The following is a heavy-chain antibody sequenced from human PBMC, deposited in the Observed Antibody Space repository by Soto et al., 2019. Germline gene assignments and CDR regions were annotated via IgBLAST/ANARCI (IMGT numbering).Heavy chain of an antibody. CDR3: AHRPGIAAAGKVRGIYFDY. Sequence: QITLKESGPTLVKPTQTLTLTCTFSGFSLSTSGVAVGWIRQPPGKALEWLALIYWDDDKRYSPSLKSRLTITKDTSKNQVFLTTTNMDPVDTATYDCAHRPGIAAAGKVRGIYFDYTGRGTLDVVSS. CDR1: GFSLSTSGVA. D-gene: IGHD6-13*01. V-gene: IGHV2-5*02. CDR2: IYWDDDK. J-gene: IGHJ4*02.